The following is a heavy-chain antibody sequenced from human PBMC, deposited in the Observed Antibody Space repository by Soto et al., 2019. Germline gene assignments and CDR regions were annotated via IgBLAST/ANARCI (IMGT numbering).Heavy chain of an antibody. CDR3: ARGSSYAAAGTFGWFDP. CDR2: IWYDGSNK. J-gene: IGHJ5*02. D-gene: IGHD6-13*01. CDR1: GFTFSSYG. Sequence: GGSLRLSCAASGFTFSSYGMHWVRQAPGKGLEWVAVIWYDGSNKYYADSVKGRFTISGDNSKNTLYLQMNSLRAEDTAVYYCARGSSYAAAGTFGWFDPWGQGTLVTVSS. V-gene: IGHV3-33*01.